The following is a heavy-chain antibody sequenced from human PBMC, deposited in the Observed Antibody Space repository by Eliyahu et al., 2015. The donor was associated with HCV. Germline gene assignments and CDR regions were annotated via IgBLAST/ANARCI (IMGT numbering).Heavy chain of an antibody. CDR3: AKELGGNFVNYFDY. CDR2: ISGRGGGT. Sequence: EVQLLESGGGSAQPGGSLRLSCAASGFTFSNYAMTWVRQAPGKGLEWVSTISGRGGGTYYADSVTGRFTISRDNPKNTLYLQMNSLRAEDTAVYYCAKELGGNFVNYFDYWGQGTLVTVSS. J-gene: IGHJ4*02. CDR1: GFTFSNYA. V-gene: IGHV3-23*01. D-gene: IGHD4-23*01.